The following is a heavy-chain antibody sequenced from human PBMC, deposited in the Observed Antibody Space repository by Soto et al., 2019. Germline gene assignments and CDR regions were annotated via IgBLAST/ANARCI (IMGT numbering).Heavy chain of an antibody. CDR1: GFTGSNYG. CDR3: ARDSAVATIDY. Sequence: QVQLVESGGGVAQPGRSLRLSCAATGFTGSNYGMRWGRQAAGKGLEWVAVIWDDGSNKYYAVSVKGRFTMSRENSRTTLYSQINSPSAEDTAVYYGARDSAVATIDYWGEGTLDIFSS. J-gene: IGHJ4*02. CDR2: IWDDGSNK. D-gene: IGHD5-12*01. V-gene: IGHV3-33*01.